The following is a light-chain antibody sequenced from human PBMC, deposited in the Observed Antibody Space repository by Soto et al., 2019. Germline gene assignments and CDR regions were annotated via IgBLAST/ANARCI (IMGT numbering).Light chain of an antibody. CDR1: SSDVDTFNY. V-gene: IGLV2-8*01. Sequence: QSALTQPPSASGSPGQSVTISCTGTSSDVDTFNYVSWYQQHPGKDPKLMIYEVTERPSGVPDRFSGSKSGNTASLTVSGLQAEDEADYYCSSYAGSNNWVFGGGTQLTVL. J-gene: IGLJ3*02. CDR3: SSYAGSNNWV. CDR2: EVT.